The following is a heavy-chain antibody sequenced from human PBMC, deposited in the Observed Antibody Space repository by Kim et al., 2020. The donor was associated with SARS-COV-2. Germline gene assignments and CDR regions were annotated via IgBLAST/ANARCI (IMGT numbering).Heavy chain of an antibody. Sequence: ASVKVSCKASGYTFTSYDINWVRQATGQGLEWMGWMNPNSGNTGYAQKFHGRVTMTRNTSISTAYMELSSLRSEDTAVYYCARAVRGSGFGVVIIRAYYMDVWGKGTTVTVSS. CDR1: GYTFTSYD. V-gene: IGHV1-8*01. CDR2: MNPNSGNT. D-gene: IGHD3-3*01. CDR3: ARAVRGSGFGVVIIRAYYMDV. J-gene: IGHJ6*03.